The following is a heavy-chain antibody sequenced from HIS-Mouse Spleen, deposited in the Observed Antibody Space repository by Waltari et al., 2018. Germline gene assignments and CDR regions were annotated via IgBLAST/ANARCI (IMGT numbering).Heavy chain of an antibody. CDR1: GFTFDDYA. CDR2: ISWNSGSI. D-gene: IGHD6-19*01. CDR3: AKDHGGQWLVGYFDY. V-gene: IGHV3-9*01. J-gene: IGHJ4*02. Sequence: EVQLVESGGGLVQPGRSLRLSWSASGFTFDDYAMHWVRQAPGKGVEWVSGISWNSGSIGYADSVKGRFTISRDNAKNSLYLQMNSLRAEDTALYYCAKDHGGQWLVGYFDYWGQGTLVTVSS.